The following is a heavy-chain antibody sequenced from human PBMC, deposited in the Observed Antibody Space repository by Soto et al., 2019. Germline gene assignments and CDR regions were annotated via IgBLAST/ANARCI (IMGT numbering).Heavy chain of an antibody. Sequence: QVQLVQSGAEVKKPGASVKVSCKASGYTFTSYGISWVRQAPGQGLEWMGWISAYNGKTNYAQKLQGRVTMTTDTFTSTAYKEPGRLRSDGTAVYYCARDEGYKWNHGGSRFQPRGQGTLVTVSS. CDR1: GYTFTSYG. CDR2: ISAYNGKT. CDR3: ARDEGYKWNHGGSRFQP. V-gene: IGHV1-18*01. D-gene: IGHD1-20*01. J-gene: IGHJ5*02.